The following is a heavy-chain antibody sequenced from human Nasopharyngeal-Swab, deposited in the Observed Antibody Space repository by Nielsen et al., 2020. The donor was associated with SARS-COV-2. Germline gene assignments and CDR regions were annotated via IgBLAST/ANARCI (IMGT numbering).Heavy chain of an antibody. J-gene: IGHJ6*02. CDR3: AADWFRLRFLEWLPGGYGMDV. V-gene: IGHV1-58*01. D-gene: IGHD3-3*01. Sequence: WVRQAPGQRLEWIGWIVVGSGNTNYAQKFQERVTITRDMSTSTAYMELSSLRSEDTAVYYCAADWFRLRFLEWLPGGYGMDVWGQGITVTVSS. CDR2: IVVGSGNT.